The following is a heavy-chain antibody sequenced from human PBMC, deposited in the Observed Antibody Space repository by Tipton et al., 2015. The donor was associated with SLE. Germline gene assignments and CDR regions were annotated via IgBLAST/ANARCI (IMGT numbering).Heavy chain of an antibody. CDR1: GNSIYNGFY. CDR3: ARASSGYYEEHDAFDI. CDR2: IYRSGTA. D-gene: IGHD3-22*01. V-gene: IGHV4-38-2*02. J-gene: IGHJ3*02. Sequence: LRLSCSVSGNSIYNGFYWGWIRQSPGKGLEWIGSIYRSGTAYYNPSLKSRVTISVDTSENRFSLRLSSVTAADTAVYYCARASSGYYEEHDAFDIWGQGTMVTVSS.